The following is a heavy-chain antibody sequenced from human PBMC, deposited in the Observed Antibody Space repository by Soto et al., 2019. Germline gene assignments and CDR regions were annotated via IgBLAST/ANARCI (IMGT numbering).Heavy chain of an antibody. CDR2: IIPLFRKT. Sequence: QVQLVQSGAEVKRPGSSVKVSCKASGDMFRNSAFTWVRQAPGQGLAWMGVIIPLFRKTDVAQKFQGRVNLTADESKSSLYMEVSSLTSEDTAVYFCARARRSNGDPNIYVFYGLDVWGQGATITVSS. CDR1: GDMFRNSA. J-gene: IGHJ6*02. CDR3: ARARRSNGDPNIYVFYGLDV. V-gene: IGHV1-69*01. D-gene: IGHD3-10*01.